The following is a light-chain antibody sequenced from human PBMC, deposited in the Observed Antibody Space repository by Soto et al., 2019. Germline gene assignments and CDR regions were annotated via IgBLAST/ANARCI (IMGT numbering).Light chain of an antibody. Sequence: QSVLTQPPSVSGAPGQRVTISCTVSSSNIGAGYDVQWYHQFPGTAPKLLLYGRNRPSGVPVRCSGSKSDSSGSLAITGLQGEDEAYNHCQSYDTSLGVWVFGGGTKLTVL. CDR1: SSNIGAGYD. CDR2: GR. J-gene: IGLJ3*02. V-gene: IGLV1-40*01. CDR3: QSYDTSLGVWV.